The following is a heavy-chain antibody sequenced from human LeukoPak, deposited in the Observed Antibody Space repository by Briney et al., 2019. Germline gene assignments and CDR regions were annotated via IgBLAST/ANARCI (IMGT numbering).Heavy chain of an antibody. D-gene: IGHD2-21*02. CDR1: GFSFSDYY. Sequence: PGGSLRLSCAAAGFSFSDYYMSWIRQAPGKGLEWVSYISSSGSTIYYADSVKGRFTIFRDNGKNSLYLQMNSLRAEDTAVYYCARTPGAYCGGDCYSGWFDYWGQGTLVTVSS. CDR3: ARTPGAYCGGDCYSGWFDY. J-gene: IGHJ4*02. V-gene: IGHV3-11*01. CDR2: ISSSGSTI.